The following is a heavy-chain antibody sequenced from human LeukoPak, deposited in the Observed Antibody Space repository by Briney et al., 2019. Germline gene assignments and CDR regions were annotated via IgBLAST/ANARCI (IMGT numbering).Heavy chain of an antibody. Sequence: GASVKVSCKASGYTFTGYYMHWVRQAPGQGLEWMGWINPNSGGTNYAQKFQGRVTMTRDTSISTAYMELSRLRSDDTAVYYCARDPPYCSGGSCYGWFDTWGQGTLVTVSS. J-gene: IGHJ5*02. CDR3: ARDPPYCSGGSCYGWFDT. CDR2: INPNSGGT. CDR1: GYTFTGYY. D-gene: IGHD2-15*01. V-gene: IGHV1-2*02.